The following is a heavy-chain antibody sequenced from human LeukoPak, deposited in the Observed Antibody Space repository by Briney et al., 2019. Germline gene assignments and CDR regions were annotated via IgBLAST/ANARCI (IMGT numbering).Heavy chain of an antibody. D-gene: IGHD3-16*01. CDR1: GFTFSSYA. J-gene: IGHJ5*02. CDR3: ARGTSNWFDP. V-gene: IGHV3-23*01. Sequence: GGSLRLSCAAPGFTFSSYAMSWVRQAPGKGLEWVSVISNSGVSTYYADSVKGRFTISRDNSKNTLYLQMNGLRAEDTAVYYCARGTSNWFDPWGQGTLVTVSS. CDR2: ISNSGVST.